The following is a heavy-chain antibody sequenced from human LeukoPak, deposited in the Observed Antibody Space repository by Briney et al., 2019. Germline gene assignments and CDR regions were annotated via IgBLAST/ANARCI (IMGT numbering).Heavy chain of an antibody. V-gene: IGHV4-4*07. D-gene: IGHD2-2*01. CDR3: ASEGYCSSTSCYVGLGFDY. Sequence: SETLSLTCTVSGGSISSYYWSWIRQPAGKGLEWIGRIYTSGSTNYNPSLKSRVTMSVDTSKNQFSLKLSSVTAADTAVDYCASEGYCSSTSCYVGLGFDYWGQGTLVTVSS. CDR2: IYTSGST. J-gene: IGHJ4*02. CDR1: GGSISSYY.